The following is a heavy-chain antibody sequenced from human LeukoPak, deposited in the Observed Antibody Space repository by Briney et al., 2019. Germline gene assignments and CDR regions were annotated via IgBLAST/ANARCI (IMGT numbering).Heavy chain of an antibody. J-gene: IGHJ4*02. D-gene: IGHD2-2*01. V-gene: IGHV4-39*01. CDR2: IYYSGST. CDR1: GGSISSSSYY. CDR3: ARHLIYCSSTSCSQPHY. Sequence: SETLSLTCTVSGGSISSSSYYWGWIRQPPGKGLEWIGSIYYSGSTYYNPSLKSRVTISVDTSKNQFSLKLSSVTAADTAVYYCARHLIYCSSTSCSQPHYWGQGTLVTVSS.